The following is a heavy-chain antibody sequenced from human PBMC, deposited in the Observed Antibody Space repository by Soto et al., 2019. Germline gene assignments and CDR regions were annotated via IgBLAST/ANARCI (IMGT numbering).Heavy chain of an antibody. CDR3: ARDGSLLYYDYIWGSYRSYYYYYMDV. CDR2: IKQDGSEK. Sequence: GGSLRLSCAASGFTFSSYWMSWVRQAPGKGLEWVANIKQDGSEKYYVDSVKGRFTISGDNAKNSLYLQMNSLRAEDTAVYYCARDGSLLYYDYIWGSYRSYYYYYMDVWGKGTTVTVSS. J-gene: IGHJ6*03. CDR1: GFTFSSYW. D-gene: IGHD3-16*02. V-gene: IGHV3-7*01.